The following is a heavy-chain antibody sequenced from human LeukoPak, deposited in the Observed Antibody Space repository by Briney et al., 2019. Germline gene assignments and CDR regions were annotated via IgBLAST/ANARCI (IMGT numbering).Heavy chain of an antibody. CDR2: INAGNGNT. V-gene: IGHV1-3*01. Sequence: ASVKVSCKASGYTFTSYAMHWVRQAPGQRLEWMGWINAGNGNTKYSQKFQGRVTITTDESTSTAYMELSSLRSEDTAVYYCASQGAGTGSYYFDYWGQGTLVTVSS. CDR1: GYTFTSYA. D-gene: IGHD6-13*01. CDR3: ASQGAGTGSYYFDY. J-gene: IGHJ4*02.